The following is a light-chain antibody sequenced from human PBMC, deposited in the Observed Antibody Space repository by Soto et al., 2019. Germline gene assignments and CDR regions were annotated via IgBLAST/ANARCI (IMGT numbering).Light chain of an antibody. J-gene: IGKJ2*01. CDR2: AAS. V-gene: IGKV1-39*01. Sequence: DIQMTQSPSSLSASVGDRVIITCRASQSISNYLNWYQQKPGKAPKLLIYAASSLQSGVPSRFSGSGSGADFTLTISSLQPEDFATYYCQQSYSNLYTFGQGTKLEIK. CDR3: QQSYSNLYT. CDR1: QSISNY.